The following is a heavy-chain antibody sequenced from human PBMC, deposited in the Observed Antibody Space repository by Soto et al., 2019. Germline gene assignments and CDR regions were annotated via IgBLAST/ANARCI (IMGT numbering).Heavy chain of an antibody. Sequence: SETLSLTCGVSGGSLSGATYSWNWIRQPPGKGLEWIGYIFPSGTTYYNPSLRSRVTISIDVSKNQFSLSLRSLTAADTAVYYCARSREFDYWSQGTLVTVSS. CDR3: ARSREFDY. CDR1: GGSLSGATYS. CDR2: IFPSGTT. J-gene: IGHJ4*02. V-gene: IGHV4-30-2*01.